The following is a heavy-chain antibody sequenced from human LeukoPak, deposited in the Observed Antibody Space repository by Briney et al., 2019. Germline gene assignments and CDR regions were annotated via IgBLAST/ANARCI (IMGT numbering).Heavy chain of an antibody. J-gene: IGHJ5*02. CDR3: AKEVAAAQFDP. V-gene: IGHV3-33*06. Sequence: GGSLRLSCAASGFSFSTYGMHWVRQAPGKGLEWVTVIWYDGSNKYYADSVKGRFTISRDNSKNTLYLQMNSLRVEDTAVYYCAKEVAAAQFDPWGQGTLVTVSS. CDR2: IWYDGSNK. D-gene: IGHD6-13*01. CDR1: GFSFSTYG.